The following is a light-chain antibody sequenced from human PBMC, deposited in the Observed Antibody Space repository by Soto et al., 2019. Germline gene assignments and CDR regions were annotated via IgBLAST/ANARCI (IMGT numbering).Light chain of an antibody. V-gene: IGKV1-12*01. J-gene: IGKJ1*01. Sequence: DIQMTQSPSSVSSSVGDRVTITCRASQSISGWLSWYQQKPGKAPKLLIYAASNLQSGVPSRFIGSGSGTDFTLTISSLQPEDCANYYFQQANSFPTTFGQGTKVAIK. CDR1: QSISGW. CDR2: AAS. CDR3: QQANSFPTT.